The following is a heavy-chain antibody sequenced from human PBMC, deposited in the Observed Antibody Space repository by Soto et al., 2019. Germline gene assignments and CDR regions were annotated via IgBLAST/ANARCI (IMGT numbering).Heavy chain of an antibody. CDR1: GFMFSDHA. CDR2: IDESGGTT. J-gene: IGHJ6*02. CDR3: ARDRSLNFAVPPYGMDV. V-gene: IGHV3-48*03. D-gene: IGHD3-3*01. Sequence: GGSLRLSCVVSGFMFSDHAMNWVRQAPGKGPEWISRIDESGGTTSYADSVKGRFTISRDNTRDSLYLHMSNLRAEDTAIYYCARDRSLNFAVPPYGMDVWGPRTTVTVSS.